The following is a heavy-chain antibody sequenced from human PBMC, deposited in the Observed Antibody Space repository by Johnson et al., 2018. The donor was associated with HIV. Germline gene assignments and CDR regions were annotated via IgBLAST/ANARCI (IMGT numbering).Heavy chain of an antibody. Sequence: QVQLVESGGGEVQPGGSLIFSCAASRFTFSSYAMLRVRQAPGKGLEWVAIISYAGSNNYYAASVKVRFPISRDNSKNTLYLQRNSLRAEETAVYYCARDINYYDSSGYLIGSDGFDLWGQGTMVTVSS. CDR3: ARDINYYDSSGYLIGSDGFDL. D-gene: IGHD3-22*01. V-gene: IGHV3-30-3*01. CDR1: RFTFSSYA. J-gene: IGHJ3*01. CDR2: ISYAGSNN.